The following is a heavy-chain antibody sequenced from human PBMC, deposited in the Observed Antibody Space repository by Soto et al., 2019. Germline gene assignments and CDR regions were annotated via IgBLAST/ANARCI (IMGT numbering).Heavy chain of an antibody. Sequence: EVQLVESGGVSVQPGGSLRLSCAASGFSLSNYWMHWVRQAPGKGLVWVSRINIDGSTTTYADSVKGRFTISRDNAKNTLYLQMNSLRDEDTAVYYCVRIRSGAGYTFGYWGQGTLVTVSS. D-gene: IGHD5-12*01. CDR2: INIDGSTT. CDR1: GFSLSNYW. CDR3: VRIRSGAGYTFGY. V-gene: IGHV3-74*01. J-gene: IGHJ4*02.